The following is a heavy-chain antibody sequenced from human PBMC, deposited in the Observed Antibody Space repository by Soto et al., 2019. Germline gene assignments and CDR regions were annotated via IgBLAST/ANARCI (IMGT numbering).Heavy chain of an antibody. V-gene: IGHV1-3*01. CDR2: INAGNGNT. J-gene: IGHJ6*02. Sequence: GASVKVSCKASGYTFTSYAMYWVRQAPGQRLEWMGWINAGNGNTKYSQKFQGRVTMTTDTSTSTAYMELRSLRSDDTAVYYCARDLPTMDVWGQGTTVTVSS. CDR1: GYTFTSYA. CDR3: ARDLPTMDV.